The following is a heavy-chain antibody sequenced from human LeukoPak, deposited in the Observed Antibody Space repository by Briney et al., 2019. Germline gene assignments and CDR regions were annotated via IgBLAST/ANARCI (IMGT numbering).Heavy chain of an antibody. D-gene: IGHD3-22*01. CDR2: ISSSGSTI. CDR1: GFTFSDYY. V-gene: IGHV3-11*04. J-gene: IGHJ4*02. CDR3: AREGGYYYDSSGYYLQSPTPY. Sequence: GGSLRLSCAASGFTFSDYYMSWIRQAPGKGLEWVSYISSSGSTIYYADSVKGRFTISRDNAKNSLYLQMNSLRAEDTAVYYCAREGGYYYDSSGYYLQSPTPYWGQGTLVTVSS.